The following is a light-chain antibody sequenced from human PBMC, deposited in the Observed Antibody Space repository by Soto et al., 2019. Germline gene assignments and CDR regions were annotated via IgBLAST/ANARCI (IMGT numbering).Light chain of an antibody. Sequence: QSALTQPASVSGSPGQSITISCTGTSSDVGSYNLVSWYQQHPGKAPKLMIYEVSKRPSVVSNRFSGSKSGNTSSLTISGLQAEDEADYYCCSYAGSSTKRVFGGGTKLTVL. CDR3: CSYAGSSTKRV. V-gene: IGLV2-23*02. J-gene: IGLJ3*02. CDR1: SSDVGSYNL. CDR2: EVS.